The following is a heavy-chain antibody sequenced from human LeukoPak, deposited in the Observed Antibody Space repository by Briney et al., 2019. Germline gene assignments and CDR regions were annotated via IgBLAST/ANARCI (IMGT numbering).Heavy chain of an antibody. D-gene: IGHD4-17*01. V-gene: IGHV1-69*06. CDR1: GGTFSSYA. Sequence: SVKVSCKASGGTFSSYAISWVRQAPGQGLEWMGGIIPIFGTANYAQKFQGRVTITADKSTSTAYMELSSLRSEDTAVYYCAREGNGDYAGEAYYFDYWGQGTLVTVSP. J-gene: IGHJ4*02. CDR2: IIPIFGTA. CDR3: AREGNGDYAGEAYYFDY.